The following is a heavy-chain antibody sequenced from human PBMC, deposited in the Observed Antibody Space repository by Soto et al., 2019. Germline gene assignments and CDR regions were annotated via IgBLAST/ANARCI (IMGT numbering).Heavy chain of an antibody. CDR1: GGTFSSYT. V-gene: IGHV1-69*08. CDR3: ARDKGWLQPEYYFDI. J-gene: IGHJ4*02. CDR2: IIPMLQTA. D-gene: IGHD5-12*01. Sequence: QVQLVQSGAEVKTPGSSVKVSCKASGGTFSSYTVSWLRQAPGQGLEWLGRIIPMLQTANYAQNLPGRVTLTADKSTGTTYMELSSPRSGDTTVYYCARDKGWLQPEYYFDIWGQGTLVTVSS.